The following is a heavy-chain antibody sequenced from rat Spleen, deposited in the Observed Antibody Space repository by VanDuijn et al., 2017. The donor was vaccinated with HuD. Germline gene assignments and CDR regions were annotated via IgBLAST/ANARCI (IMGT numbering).Heavy chain of an antibody. V-gene: IGHV5-29*01. D-gene: IGHD1-9*01. CDR1: GLTFSDYG. J-gene: IGHJ4*01. CDR2: ISWGGTNT. CDR3: TKSGYKGNYHVMDA. Sequence: EVQLVESDGGLVQPGRSLKLSCAASGLTFSDYGMAWVRQAPTKGLEWVATISWGGTNTYYPDNVKGRVTISRDNAKSALYLQMNNLRSADTAIYYCTKSGYKGNYHVMDAWGQGASVSVSS.